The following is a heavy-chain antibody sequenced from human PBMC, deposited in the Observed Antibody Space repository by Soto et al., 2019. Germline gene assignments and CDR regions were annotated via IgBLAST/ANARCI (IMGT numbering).Heavy chain of an antibody. CDR1: GYSFTTYW. J-gene: IGHJ4*01. V-gene: IGHV5-10-1*01. CDR2: IDPSDSYT. D-gene: IGHD6-13*01. Sequence: PGESLKISCQGSGYSFTTYWISWVRQMPGKGLEWMGRIDPSDSYTNYSPSFQGHVTISQDKAIGTAYLQWSSLKASDTAIYYCARHEGLAAATGFDYWGHGTRVTVSS. CDR3: ARHEGLAAATGFDY.